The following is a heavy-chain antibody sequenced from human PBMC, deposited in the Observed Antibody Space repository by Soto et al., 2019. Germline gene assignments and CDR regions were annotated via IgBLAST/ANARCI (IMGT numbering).Heavy chain of an antibody. V-gene: IGHV4-4*02. CDR3: ATRDTGRVY. J-gene: IGHJ4*02. CDR2: SHQSGNT. CDR1: GVSIRSHDW. Sequence: QVQLQESGPGLVKPSGTLSLTCAVSGVSIRSHDWWTWVRQPPWKGLEWIGESHQSGNTHYNSSLESRVTISLDKSKNQLSLQLTSVTVADTAVYYCATRDTGRVYWGQGTLVTVSS. D-gene: IGHD5-18*01.